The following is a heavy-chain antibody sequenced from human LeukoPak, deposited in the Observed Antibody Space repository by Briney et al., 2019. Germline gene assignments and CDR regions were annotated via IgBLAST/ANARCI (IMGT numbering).Heavy chain of an antibody. Sequence: GGSLKLSCAVSGITLSNYGMSWVRQAPGKGLEWVAGISDSGGRTNYADSVKGRFTISRDNPKNTLYLQMNSLRAEDTAVYFCAKRGVVIRVILVGFHKEAYYFDSWGQGALVTVSS. D-gene: IGHD3-22*01. CDR1: GITLSNYG. CDR3: AKRGVVIRVILVGFHKEAYYFDS. CDR2: ISDSGGRT. J-gene: IGHJ4*02. V-gene: IGHV3-23*01.